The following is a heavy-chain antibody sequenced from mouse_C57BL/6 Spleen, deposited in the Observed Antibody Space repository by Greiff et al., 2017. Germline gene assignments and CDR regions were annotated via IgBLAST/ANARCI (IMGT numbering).Heavy chain of an antibody. V-gene: IGHV1-69*01. Sequence: VQLQQPGAGLVLPGASVKLSCKASGYTFTSYWMHWVQQRPGEGLEWIGVIDPSDSYTNYNQKLKGKSTLTVDKYSCPAYLQLSSLTSEASAVDYCARRDYYYGSSYDYWGQGTTLTVSS. D-gene: IGHD1-1*01. CDR1: GYTFTSYW. CDR3: ARRDYYYGSSYDY. J-gene: IGHJ2*01. CDR2: IDPSDSYT.